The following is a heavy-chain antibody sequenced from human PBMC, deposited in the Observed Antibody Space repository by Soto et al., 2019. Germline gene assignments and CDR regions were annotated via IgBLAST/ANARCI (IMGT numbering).Heavy chain of an antibody. J-gene: IGHJ5*02. CDR2: IYYSGST. CDR1: GGSISSGDYY. CDR3: ARGYSGYGGRVNWFDP. Sequence: SETLSLTCTVSGGSISSGDYYWSWIRQPPGKGLEWIGYIYYSGSTYYNPSLKSRVTISVDTSKNQFSLKLSSVTSADTAVYYCARGYSGYGGRVNWFDPWGQGTLLTVSS. V-gene: IGHV4-30-4*01. D-gene: IGHD5-12*01.